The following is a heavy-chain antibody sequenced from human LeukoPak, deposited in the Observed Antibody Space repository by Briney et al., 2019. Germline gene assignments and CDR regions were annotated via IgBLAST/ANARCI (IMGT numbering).Heavy chain of an antibody. V-gene: IGHV3-30*04. Sequence: GGSLRLSCAASGFTFSSYAMHWVRQAPGKGLEWVAVISYDGSNKYYADSVKGRFTISRDNSKNTLYLQMNSLRAEDTAVYYCATGIAGTTDYWGQGTLATVSS. D-gene: IGHD1-20*01. J-gene: IGHJ4*02. CDR1: GFTFSSYA. CDR2: ISYDGSNK. CDR3: ATGIAGTTDY.